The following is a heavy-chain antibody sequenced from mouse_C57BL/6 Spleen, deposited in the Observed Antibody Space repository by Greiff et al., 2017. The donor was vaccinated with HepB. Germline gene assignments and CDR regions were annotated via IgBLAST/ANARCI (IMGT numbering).Heavy chain of an antibody. V-gene: IGHV5-9*01. CDR1: GFTFSSYT. J-gene: IGHJ3*01. CDR2: ISGGGGNT. D-gene: IGHD2-1*01. Sequence: EVKLMESGGGLVKPGGSLKLSCAASGFTFSSYTMSWVRQTPEKRLEWVATISGGGGNTYYPDSVKGRFTIPRDNAKNTLYLQMSSLRSEDTALYYCARQDYGNSFAYWGQGTLVTVSA. CDR3: ARQDYGNSFAY.